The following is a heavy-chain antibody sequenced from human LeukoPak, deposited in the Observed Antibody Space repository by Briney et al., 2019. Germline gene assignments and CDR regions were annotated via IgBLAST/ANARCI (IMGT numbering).Heavy chain of an antibody. Sequence: PGGSLRLSCAASGFTFGDYAMSWVRQAPEKGLEWVSTINYSGVNPYYADSVKGRFTISRDSSKNTLYLQMNSLTAEDTAVYYCAKDSPRGYSYGLIVYWGQGTLVAVSS. J-gene: IGHJ4*02. V-gene: IGHV3-23*01. CDR3: AKDSPRGYSYGLIVY. D-gene: IGHD5-18*01. CDR1: GFTFGDYA. CDR2: INYSGVNP.